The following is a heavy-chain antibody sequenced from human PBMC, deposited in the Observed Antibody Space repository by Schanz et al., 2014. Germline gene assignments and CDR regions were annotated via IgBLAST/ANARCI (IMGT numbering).Heavy chain of an antibody. CDR2: IYTSGST. Sequence: QVQLQESGPGLVKSSETLSLTCTVSGGSISSFYWGWIRQPAGKGLEWIGRIYTSGSTNYNPSLKSRVTMSLETSKTQFSLKLSSVTAADTAVYYCARDRGYDFSFDPWGQGTLVTVSS. D-gene: IGHD3-3*01. CDR3: ARDRGYDFSFDP. V-gene: IGHV4-4*07. CDR1: GGSISSFY. J-gene: IGHJ5*02.